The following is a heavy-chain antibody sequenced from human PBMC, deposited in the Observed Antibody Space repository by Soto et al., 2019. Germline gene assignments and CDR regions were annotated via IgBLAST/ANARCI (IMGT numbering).Heavy chain of an antibody. CDR1: RDSISSYY. CDR2: SDYSGNT. J-gene: IGHJ4*02. Sequence: QVQLQESGPGLVRPSETLSLTCTVARDSISSYYWIWIRQSPGKGLEWSGYSDYSGNTNYNPSLKSRVTISGDTSKNQFDLRLSSVTAADTAVYYCARAVGDPLYYLDYWGQGTLVTVSS. D-gene: IGHD6-19*01. CDR3: ARAVGDPLYYLDY. V-gene: IGHV4-59*08.